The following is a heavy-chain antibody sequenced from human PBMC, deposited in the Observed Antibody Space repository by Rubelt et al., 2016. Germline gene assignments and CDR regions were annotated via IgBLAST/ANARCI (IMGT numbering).Heavy chain of an antibody. V-gene: IGHV3-74*01. CDR1: TFSSYW. Sequence: TFSSYWMHWVRQAPGKGLVWVSRINSDGSNTNYADSVKGRFTVSRDNSKNTLYLQINSLRAEDTAVYYCAKNLIEEAVLPVYWGQGTLVTVSS. J-gene: IGHJ4*02. CDR2: INSDGSNT. CDR3: AKNLIEEAVLPVY. D-gene: IGHD6-19*01.